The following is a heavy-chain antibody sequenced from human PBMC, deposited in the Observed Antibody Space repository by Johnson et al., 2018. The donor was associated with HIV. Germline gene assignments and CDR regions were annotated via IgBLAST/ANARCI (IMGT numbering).Heavy chain of an antibody. CDR2: ISYDGSNK. J-gene: IGHJ3*02. Sequence: QMLLVESGGGVVQPGGSLRLSCAASGFTFSSYGMHWVRQAPGKGLEWVAVISYDGSNKYYADSVKGRFTISRDNSKNTLYLQMNSLRAEDTAVYYCLFGGYSYGLAFDIWGQGTMVTVSS. V-gene: IGHV3-30*03. CDR3: LFGGYSYGLAFDI. CDR1: GFTFSSYG. D-gene: IGHD5-18*01.